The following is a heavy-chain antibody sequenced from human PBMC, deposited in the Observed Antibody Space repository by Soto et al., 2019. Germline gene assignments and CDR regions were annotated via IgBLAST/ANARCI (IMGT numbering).Heavy chain of an antibody. CDR2: ISSSSSYI. D-gene: IGHD3-10*01. CDR1: GFTFSTYS. V-gene: IGHV3-21*01. J-gene: IGHJ3*02. CDR3: ARVRGGDLKAFDI. Sequence: EVQLVESGGGLVKPGGSLRLSCAASGFTFSTYSMNWVRQAPGKGLEWVSSISSSSSYIYYADSVKGRFTISRDNAKNPLYLQMNSRRAEDTAVYYWARVRGGDLKAFDIWGQGTMVTVSS.